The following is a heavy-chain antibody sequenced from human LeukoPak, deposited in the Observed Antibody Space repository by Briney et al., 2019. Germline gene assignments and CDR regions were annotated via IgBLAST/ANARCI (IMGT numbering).Heavy chain of an antibody. J-gene: IGHJ3*02. Sequence: PSETLSLTCTVSGGSISSYYWSWIRQPPGKGLEWIGYIYYSGSTNYNPSLKSRVTISVDTSKNHFSLKLRSVTAVDTAVYYCARTLPTTVVTPSDAFDIWGQGTMVTVSS. D-gene: IGHD4-23*01. CDR2: IYYSGST. CDR1: GGSISSYY. V-gene: IGHV4-59*12. CDR3: ARTLPTTVVTPSDAFDI.